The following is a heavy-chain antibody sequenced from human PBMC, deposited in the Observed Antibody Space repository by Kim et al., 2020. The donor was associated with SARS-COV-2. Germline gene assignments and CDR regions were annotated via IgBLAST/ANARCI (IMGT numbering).Heavy chain of an antibody. Sequence: ASVKVSCKASGYTFTSYGISWVRQAPGQGLEWMGWISAYNGNTNYAQKLQGRVTMTTDTSTSTAYMELRSLRSDDTAVYYCARGRRGPYYDILTGYYMDYYYGMDVWGQGTTVTVSS. CDR1: GYTFTSYG. J-gene: IGHJ6*02. CDR3: ARGRRGPYYDILTGYYMDYYYGMDV. D-gene: IGHD3-9*01. V-gene: IGHV1-18*01. CDR2: ISAYNGNT.